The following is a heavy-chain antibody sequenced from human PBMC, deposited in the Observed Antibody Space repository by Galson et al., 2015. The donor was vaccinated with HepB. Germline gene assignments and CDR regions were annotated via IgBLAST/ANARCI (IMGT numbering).Heavy chain of an antibody. V-gene: IGHV3-7*01. CDR1: GFNSSIFW. J-gene: IGHJ4*02. D-gene: IGHD1-26*01. Sequence: SLRLSCAGSGFNSSIFWMSWVRQAPGKGLEWVANIKQDGREKYYVGPVKGRFTISRDNDGNSLYLQLNSLRGEDTALYYCARSSGGYFDSWGQGILVTVSS. CDR3: ARSSGGYFDS. CDR2: IKQDGREK.